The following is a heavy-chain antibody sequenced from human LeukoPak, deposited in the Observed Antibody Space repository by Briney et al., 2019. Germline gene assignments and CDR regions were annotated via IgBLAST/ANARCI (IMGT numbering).Heavy chain of an antibody. V-gene: IGHV3-53*01. Sequence: PGGSLRLSCAASGFTVSSNYMSWVRQAPGKGLEWVSVIYSGGSTYYADSVKGRFTISRDNSKNTLYLQMNSLRAEDTAVYYCARALSSSLVTYDYWGQGTLVTVSS. J-gene: IGHJ4*02. CDR1: GFTVSSNY. D-gene: IGHD6-13*01. CDR3: ARALSSSLVTYDY. CDR2: IYSGGST.